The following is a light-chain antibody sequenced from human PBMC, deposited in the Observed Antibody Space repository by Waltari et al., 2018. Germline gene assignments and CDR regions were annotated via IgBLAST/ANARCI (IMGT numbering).Light chain of an antibody. CDR3: CSYVGLGTYV. CDR2: EVT. Sequence: SGLTQPASASGSPGQSTPISCTGTSRHVGNYNLVPWYQQHQCKAPKPLIYEVTKRASGTSDRFSAAKTGNTASLTISGLQAQEDEADYYCCSYVGLGTYVFGTGTKVTV. CDR1: SRHVGNYNL. V-gene: IGLV2-23*02. J-gene: IGLJ1*01.